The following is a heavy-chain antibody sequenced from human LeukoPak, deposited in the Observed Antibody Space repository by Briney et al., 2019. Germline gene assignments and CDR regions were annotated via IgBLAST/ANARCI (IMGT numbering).Heavy chain of an antibody. CDR2: IYSGDNT. J-gene: IGHJ4*02. D-gene: IGHD4-23*01. CDR1: GFIVRSTY. V-gene: IGHV3-66*02. CDR3: AKMGADYGGNSQFDY. Sequence: PGGSLRLSCAASGFIVRSTYMSWVRQAPGKGPEWVSIIYSGDNTYYADSVRGRFSISRDNSKNTLYLQMNSLRAEDTAVYYCAKMGADYGGNSQFDYWGQGTLVTVSS.